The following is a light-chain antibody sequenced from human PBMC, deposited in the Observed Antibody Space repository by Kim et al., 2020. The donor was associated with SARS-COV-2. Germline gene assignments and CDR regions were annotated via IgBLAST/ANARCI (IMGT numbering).Light chain of an antibody. CDR2: AAS. Sequence: ASVGDRVTINCRASQDISTFLAWYQQKPGKAPELLIYAASHLESGVPSRFRGSGSGTEFTLTISSLQPEDVATYYCQQPTSFPLTFGGGTKVDIK. CDR3: QQPTSFPLT. CDR1: QDISTF. J-gene: IGKJ4*01. V-gene: IGKV1-12*01.